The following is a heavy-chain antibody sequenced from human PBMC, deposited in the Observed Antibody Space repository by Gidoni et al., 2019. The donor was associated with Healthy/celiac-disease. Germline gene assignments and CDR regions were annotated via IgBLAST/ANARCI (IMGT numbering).Heavy chain of an antibody. D-gene: IGHD2-21*02. CDR3: ARDALAYCGGDCYSPFDP. CDR2: IIPIFGTA. V-gene: IGHV1-69*01. J-gene: IGHJ5*02. CDR1: GGTFSSYA. Sequence: QVQLVQSGAEVKKPGSSVKVSCKASGGTFSSYALSWVRQAPGQGLEWMGGIIPIFGTANYAQKFQGRVTITADESTSTAYMELSSLRSEDTAVYYCARDALAYCGGDCYSPFDPWGQGTLVTVSS.